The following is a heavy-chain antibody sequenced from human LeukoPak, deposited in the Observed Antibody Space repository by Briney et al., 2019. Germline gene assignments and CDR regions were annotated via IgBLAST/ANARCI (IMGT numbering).Heavy chain of an antibody. Sequence: ASVKVSCKASGYTFTNYGITWVRQAPGQGLEWIGWISAYNGNTNYAQKLQGRVTMTTDTSTSTAYMELRSLRSDDTAVYYCARDPLSYCGGDCYAIDAFDIWGQGTMVTVSS. D-gene: IGHD2-21*02. CDR3: ARDPLSYCGGDCYAIDAFDI. CDR2: ISAYNGNT. J-gene: IGHJ3*02. V-gene: IGHV1-18*01. CDR1: GYTFTNYG.